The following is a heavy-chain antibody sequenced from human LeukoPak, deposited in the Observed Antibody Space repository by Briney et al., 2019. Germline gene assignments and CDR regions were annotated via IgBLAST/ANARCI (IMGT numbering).Heavy chain of an antibody. J-gene: IGHJ3*02. D-gene: IGHD3-10*01. Sequence: GGSLRLSCAASGFTFDDYAMHWVRQAPGKGLEWVSGISWNSGSIGYADSVKGRFTISRDNAKNSLYLQMNSLRAEDMALYYCAKDRLAYYYGSGSSGAFDIWGQGTMVTVSS. CDR1: GFTFDDYA. CDR3: AKDRLAYYYGSGSSGAFDI. CDR2: ISWNSGSI. V-gene: IGHV3-9*03.